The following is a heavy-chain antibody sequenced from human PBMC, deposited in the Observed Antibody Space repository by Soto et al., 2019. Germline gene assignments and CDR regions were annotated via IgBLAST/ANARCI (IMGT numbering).Heavy chain of an antibody. D-gene: IGHD2-15*01. J-gene: IGHJ4*02. V-gene: IGHV4-31*03. Sequence: SETLSLTCTVSGGSISSGGYYWSWIRQHPGKGLEWIGYIYYSGSTYYNPSLKSRVTISVDTSKNQFSLKLSSVTAADTAVYYCARDRGYCSGGSCSYYFDYWGQGTLVTVSS. CDR3: ARDRGYCSGGSCSYYFDY. CDR1: GGSISSGGYY. CDR2: IYYSGST.